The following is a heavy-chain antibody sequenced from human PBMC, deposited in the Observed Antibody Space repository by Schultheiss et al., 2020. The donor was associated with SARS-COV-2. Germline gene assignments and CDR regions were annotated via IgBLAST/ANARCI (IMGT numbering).Heavy chain of an antibody. D-gene: IGHD3-3*01. CDR3: ARDRYDFWSGYVSYWYFDL. V-gene: IGHV1-69*01. CDR2: IIPIFGTA. J-gene: IGHJ2*01. Sequence: VKVSCKASGGTFSSYAISWVRQAPGQGLEWMGGIIPIFGTANYAQKFQGRVTITADESTSTAYLELSSLRSEDTAVYYCARDRYDFWSGYVSYWYFDLWGRGTLVTVSS. CDR1: GGTFSSYA.